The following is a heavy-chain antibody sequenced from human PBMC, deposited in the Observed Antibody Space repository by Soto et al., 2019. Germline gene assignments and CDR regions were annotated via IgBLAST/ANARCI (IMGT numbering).Heavy chain of an antibody. V-gene: IGHV1-69*13. J-gene: IGHJ2*01. CDR2: IIPIFGTA. D-gene: IGHD2-15*01. Sequence: SVKVSCKASGGTFSSYAISWVRQAPGQGLEWMGGIIPIFGTANYAQKFQGRVTITADESTSTAYMELSSLRSEDTAVYYCARVRAPYCSGGSCYNWYFDLWGRGTLVTVSS. CDR3: ARVRAPYCSGGSCYNWYFDL. CDR1: GGTFSSYA.